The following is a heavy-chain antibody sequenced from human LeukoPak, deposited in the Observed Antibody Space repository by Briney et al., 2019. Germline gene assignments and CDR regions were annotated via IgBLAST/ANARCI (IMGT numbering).Heavy chain of an antibody. CDR3: ARNYYYYGMDV. CDR2: IKQDGSEA. Sequence: GGSLRLSCAASGFTFSSYWMTWVRQAPGKGLEWVANIKQDGSEAYYVDSVKGRFTISRDNAKNSLYLQMNSLRAEDTAVYYCARNYYYYGMDVWGQGTTVTVSS. V-gene: IGHV3-7*01. J-gene: IGHJ6*02. CDR1: GFTFSSYW.